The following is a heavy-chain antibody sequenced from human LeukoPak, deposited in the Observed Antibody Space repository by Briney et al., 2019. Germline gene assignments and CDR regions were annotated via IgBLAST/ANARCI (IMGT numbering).Heavy chain of an antibody. D-gene: IGHD2-15*01. V-gene: IGHV1-18*01. Sequence: ASVKVSCKASGYNFTTYCITWVRQAPGQGLEWMGWISGYNNNAKYAQNLQGRVTMTTDTSTSTAYMEMRSLRSDDTAVYYCTREMFCRGDGCYRNPSDYWGQGTLVTVSP. CDR1: GYNFTTYC. CDR3: TREMFCRGDGCYRNPSDY. J-gene: IGHJ4*02. CDR2: ISGYNNNA.